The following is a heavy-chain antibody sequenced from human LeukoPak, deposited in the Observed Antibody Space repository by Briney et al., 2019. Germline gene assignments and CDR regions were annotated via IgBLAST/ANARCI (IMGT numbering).Heavy chain of an antibody. J-gene: IGHJ4*03. CDR3: AKAPGSGSYYSYFDY. CDR2: INSDGSST. D-gene: IGHD3-10*01. V-gene: IGHV3-74*01. Sequence: GGSLRLSCAASGFTFSSYWMHWVRQAPGKGLVWVSRINSDGSSTRYADSVKGRFTISRDNAKNSLYLQMNSLRAEDTAVYYCAKAPGSGSYYSYFDYWGQGTMVTVSS. CDR1: GFTFSSYW.